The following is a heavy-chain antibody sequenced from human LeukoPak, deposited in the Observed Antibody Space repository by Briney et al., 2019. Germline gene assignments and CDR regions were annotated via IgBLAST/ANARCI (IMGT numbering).Heavy chain of an antibody. CDR2: ISSRNIYI. Sequence: PGGSLRLSCAASGFTFSSYAMSWVRQAPGEGLEWVSSISSRNIYIYYADSVKGRFTISRDNAKNSLYLQMNSLRVEDTAVYYCASDRYYYGSGSYYSGAFDNWGQGTLVTVSS. CDR1: GFTFSSYA. CDR3: ASDRYYYGSGSYYSGAFDN. J-gene: IGHJ4*02. D-gene: IGHD3-10*01. V-gene: IGHV3-21*01.